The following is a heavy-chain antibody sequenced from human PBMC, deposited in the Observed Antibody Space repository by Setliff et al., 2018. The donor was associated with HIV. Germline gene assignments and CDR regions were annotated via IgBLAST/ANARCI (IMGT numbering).Heavy chain of an antibody. CDR1: GYTLSELS. Sequence: ASVTVSCKVSGYTLSELSLHWVRQAPGKGLEWMGGFDPQHGETIYAQKFQDRVTMTEKTSTDTAYMELSSLRSDDTAVYYCATFYDSGTLTSFDYWGQGTLGNVSS. CDR3: ATFYDSGTLTSFDY. CDR2: FDPQHGET. V-gene: IGHV1-24*01. D-gene: IGHD3-10*01. J-gene: IGHJ4*02.